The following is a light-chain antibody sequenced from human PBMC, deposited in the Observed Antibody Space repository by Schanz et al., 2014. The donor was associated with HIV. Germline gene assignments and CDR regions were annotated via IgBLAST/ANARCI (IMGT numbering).Light chain of an antibody. CDR1: QSIDRW. Sequence: DIQMTQSPSSLSASVGDRVTITCRASQSIDRWLAWYQQKPGRAPKLLIYYSSYLESGVPSRFSGSGSGTEFTLPISSLQPDDLGSYYCEQYKNRSPFTFGQGTRLEIK. V-gene: IGKV1-5*03. J-gene: IGKJ2*01. CDR3: EQYKNRSPFT. CDR2: YSS.